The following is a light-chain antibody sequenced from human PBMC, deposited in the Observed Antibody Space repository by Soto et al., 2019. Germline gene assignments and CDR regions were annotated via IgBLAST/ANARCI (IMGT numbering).Light chain of an antibody. CDR1: QSVSSN. Sequence: VLWKSPATLSVSQGERATLSCRASQSVSSNLAWYQQKPGQAPRLLIYGASTRATGIPARFSGSGSGTEFTLTISSLQSEDFAVYYCQQYNNWPPWTFGQGTKVDIK. J-gene: IGKJ1*01. CDR2: GAS. V-gene: IGKV3-15*01. CDR3: QQYNNWPPWT.